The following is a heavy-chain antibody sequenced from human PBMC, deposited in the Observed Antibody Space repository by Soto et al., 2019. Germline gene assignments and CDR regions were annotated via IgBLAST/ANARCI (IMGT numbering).Heavy chain of an antibody. D-gene: IGHD6-25*01. CDR3: AKDLSRVRPWAFDV. CDR1: GFTFSTFA. CDR2: ISASGTNT. Sequence: EAQLLESGGGSAQPGGSLRLSCAASGFTFSTFAMSWVRQAPGKGLEWVSGISASGTNTYYPDSVKGRFTISRDNSKITLYLQMNSLRAEDTAIYYCAKDLSRVRPWAFDVWGQGTVVTVSS. J-gene: IGHJ3*01. V-gene: IGHV3-23*01.